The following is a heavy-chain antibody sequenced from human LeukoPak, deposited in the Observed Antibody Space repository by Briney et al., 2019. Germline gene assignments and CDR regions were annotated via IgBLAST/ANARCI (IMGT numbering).Heavy chain of an antibody. CDR2: INPNSGGT. CDR3: ASGGRLYDRSPYYHDY. V-gene: IGHV1-2*02. CDR1: GYTFTGFY. J-gene: IGHJ4*02. Sequence: ASVKVSCKASGYTFTGFYMHWVRQAPGQGLGWMGWINPNSGGTNYAQKFQGRVSMTRDTSISTAYMDLSRLRSDDTAVYYCASGGRLYDRSPYYHDYWGQGTLVTVSS. D-gene: IGHD3-22*01.